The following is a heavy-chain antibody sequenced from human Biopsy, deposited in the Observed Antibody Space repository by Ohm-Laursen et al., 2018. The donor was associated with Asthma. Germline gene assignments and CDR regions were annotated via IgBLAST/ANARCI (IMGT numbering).Heavy chain of an antibody. CDR3: AKRGSYFDY. D-gene: IGHD1-26*01. V-gene: IGHV3-23*01. CDR1: GFSLDDYA. J-gene: IGHJ4*02. CDR2: ISGSGGST. Sequence: SLRLSCTAPGFSLDDYAMYWVRQGPGKGLEWVSAISGSGGSTYYADSVKGRFTISRDKSKNTLYMQMNSLRAEDTAVYYCAKRGSYFDYWGQGTLVTVSS.